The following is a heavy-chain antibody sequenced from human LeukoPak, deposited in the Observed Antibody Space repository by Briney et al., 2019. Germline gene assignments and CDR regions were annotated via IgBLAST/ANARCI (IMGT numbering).Heavy chain of an antibody. D-gene: IGHD3-10*01. J-gene: IGHJ4*02. CDR3: ARTPGRVRGVIRLLGY. CDR2: INPNSGGT. Sequence: ASVNVSCKASGYTFTGYYMHWVRQAPGQGLEWMGWINPNSGGTNYAQKFQGRVTMTRDTSISTAYMELSRLRSDDTAVYYCARTPGRVRGVIRLLGYWGQGTLVTVSS. V-gene: IGHV1-2*02. CDR1: GYTFTGYY.